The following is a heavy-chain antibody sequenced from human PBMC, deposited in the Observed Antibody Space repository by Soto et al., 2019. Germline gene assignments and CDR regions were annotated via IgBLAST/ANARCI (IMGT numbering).Heavy chain of an antibody. CDR2: ISVYNGNT. D-gene: IGHD3-16*01. CDR1: GYIFNTYG. Sequence: ASVKVSCKATGYIFNTYGISWVRQAPGQGLEWMRWISVYNGNTNYAQKFQGRVTLTTDTSTSTAYMELKNLRFDDTAVYYCARAARYNTVWYLGERPRLDYWGQGTLVTVFS. J-gene: IGHJ4*02. V-gene: IGHV1-18*04. CDR3: ARAARYNTVWYLGERPRLDY.